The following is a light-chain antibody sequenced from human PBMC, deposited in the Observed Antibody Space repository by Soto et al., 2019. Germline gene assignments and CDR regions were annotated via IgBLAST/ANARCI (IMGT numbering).Light chain of an antibody. J-gene: IGKJ2*01. CDR3: QQYGSSPPYT. CDR1: QSVSSAY. CDR2: GAS. V-gene: IGKV3-20*01. Sequence: EIVLTQSPGTLSLSPGERATLSCRANQSVSSAYLAWYQQKPGQAPRLLISGASIRATGIPERFSGSGSGTDFTLTISRLEPEDSAVYYCQQYGSSPPYTFGQGTMLEIK.